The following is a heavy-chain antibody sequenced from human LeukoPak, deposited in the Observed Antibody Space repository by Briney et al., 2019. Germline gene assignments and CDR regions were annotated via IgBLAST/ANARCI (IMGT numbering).Heavy chain of an antibody. Sequence: GGSLRLSCAASGFTFSSYAMHWVRQAPGKGLEWVSSISSSSSYIYYADSVKGRFTISRDNAKNSLYLQMNSLRAEDTAVYYCARDREGDYDNWFDPWGQGTLVTVSS. J-gene: IGHJ5*02. D-gene: IGHD4-17*01. CDR1: GFTFSSYA. CDR2: ISSSSSYI. V-gene: IGHV3-21*01. CDR3: ARDREGDYDNWFDP.